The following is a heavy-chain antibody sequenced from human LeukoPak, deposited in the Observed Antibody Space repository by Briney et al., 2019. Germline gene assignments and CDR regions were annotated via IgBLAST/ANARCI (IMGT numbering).Heavy chain of an antibody. CDR2: IYYSGST. V-gene: IGHV4-59*08. Sequence: SETLSLTCTVSGGFISSYYWSWIRQPPGKGLEWIGYIYYSGSTNYNPSLKSRVTISVDTSKNQFSLKLSSVTAADTAVYYCARRVTNWFDPWGQGTLVTVSS. CDR3: ARRVTNWFDP. J-gene: IGHJ5*02. D-gene: IGHD4-23*01. CDR1: GGFISSYY.